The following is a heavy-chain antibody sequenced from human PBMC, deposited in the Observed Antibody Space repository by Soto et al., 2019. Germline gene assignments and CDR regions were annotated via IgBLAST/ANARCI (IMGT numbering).Heavy chain of an antibody. Sequence: PSETLSLTYTVSGSSISGYYWSWIRQPPGKGLEWIGYMYNTGSTVYNPSFKSRVTISVDTSKNQFSLKLNSVTAAYTAVYYCARDLWGYCGTDCYPLDVWGQGTTVT. D-gene: IGHD2-21*02. CDR3: ARDLWGYCGTDCYPLDV. J-gene: IGHJ6*02. CDR2: MYNTGST. V-gene: IGHV4-59*01. CDR1: GSSISGYY.